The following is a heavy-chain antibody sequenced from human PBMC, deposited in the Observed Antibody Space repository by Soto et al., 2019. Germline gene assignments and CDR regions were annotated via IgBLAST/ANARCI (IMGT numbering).Heavy chain of an antibody. CDR3: TAGRDYDFWSGSPNGLDV. CDR1: GFSFTNAW. J-gene: IGHJ6*02. V-gene: IGHV3-15*07. D-gene: IGHD3-3*01. Sequence: PGGSLRLSCAAPGFSFTNAWMNWVRQAPGKGLEWVARIKSKTDGGATEYAAPVKGRFTISRDDSKNTLYLQMNSLKTEDTAVYYCTAGRDYDFWSGSPNGLDVWGQGTTVTVSS. CDR2: IKSKTDGGAT.